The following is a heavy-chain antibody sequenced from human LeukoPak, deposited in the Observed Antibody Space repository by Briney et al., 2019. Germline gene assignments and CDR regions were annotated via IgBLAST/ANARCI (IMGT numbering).Heavy chain of an antibody. CDR3: ARHARYCGTTSCYFKY. CDR1: GYSFTSYW. Sequence: GESLKISCKGSGYSFTSYWISWVRQIPGKGLEWMGRIDPSDSYANYSPSFQGHVTISADKSISTAYLQWNSLEASDTAMYYCARHARYCGTTSCYFKYWGQGTLVTVSS. D-gene: IGHD2-2*01. J-gene: IGHJ4*02. V-gene: IGHV5-10-1*01. CDR2: IDPSDSYA.